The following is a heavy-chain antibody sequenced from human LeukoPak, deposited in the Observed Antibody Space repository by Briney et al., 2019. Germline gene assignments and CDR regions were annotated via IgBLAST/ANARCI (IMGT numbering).Heavy chain of an antibody. D-gene: IGHD3-22*01. CDR3: ASGEFDYYDSLFF. J-gene: IGHJ4*02. CDR1: GFTFSSYG. CDR2: IWYDGSKK. V-gene: IGHV3-33*01. Sequence: PGGSLRLSCAASGFTFSSYGMHWVRQAPGKGLEWVAVIWYDGSKKYFADSVKGRFTISRDNSKNTLFLQMNSLRADDTAVYYCASGEFDYYDSLFFGGQGTLVTVSS.